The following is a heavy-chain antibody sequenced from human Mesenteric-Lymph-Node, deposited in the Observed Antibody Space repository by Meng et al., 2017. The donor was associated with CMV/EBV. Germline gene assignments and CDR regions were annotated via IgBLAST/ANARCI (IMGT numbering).Heavy chain of an antibody. J-gene: IGHJ4*02. CDR1: GGPFSSYA. Sequence: SCHASGGPFSSYAISWVRQATGQGLEWMGWMNPNSGNTGYAQKFQGRVTMTRNTSISTAYMELSSLRSEDTAVYYCARKYGSGSFDYWGQGTLVTVSS. CDR2: MNPNSGNT. D-gene: IGHD3-10*01. CDR3: ARKYGSGSFDY. V-gene: IGHV1-8*02.